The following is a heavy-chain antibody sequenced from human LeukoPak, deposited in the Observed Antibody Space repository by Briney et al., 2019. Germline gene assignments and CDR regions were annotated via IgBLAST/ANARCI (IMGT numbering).Heavy chain of an antibody. D-gene: IGHD1-1*01. CDR2: ISSSSSYI. J-gene: IGHJ3*02. V-gene: IGHV3-21*01. CDR3: ARGDNYQDSFDI. CDR1: GFTFSSYS. Sequence: GGSLRLSCAASGFTFSSYSMNWVRQAPGKGLEWVSSISSSSSYIYYADSVKGRFTISRDNAKNSLYLQMNSLRAEDTAVYYWARGDNYQDSFDIWGQGTMVTVSS.